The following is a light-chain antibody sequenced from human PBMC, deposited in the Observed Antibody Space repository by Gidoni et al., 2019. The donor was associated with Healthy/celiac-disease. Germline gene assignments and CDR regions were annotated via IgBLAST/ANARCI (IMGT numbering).Light chain of an antibody. Sequence: EIVLTQSPATLSLSPGERATLSCRASKSVSSYLAWYQQKPGQAPSLLIYDASNRATGIPARFSGSGSGTDFTLTISSLEPEYFAVYYFQQRSNSFTFGPGTKVDIK. CDR1: KSVSSY. J-gene: IGKJ3*01. V-gene: IGKV3-11*01. CDR2: DAS. CDR3: QQRSNSFT.